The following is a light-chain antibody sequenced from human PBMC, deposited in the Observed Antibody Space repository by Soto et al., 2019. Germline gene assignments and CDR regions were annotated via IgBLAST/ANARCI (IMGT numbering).Light chain of an antibody. Sequence: QSALTQPASVSGSPGQSITISCTGTSSDVGGYDYVSWYQQYPGKAPKLMIYDVNNRPSGVSYRFSGSKSGNTASLTISGLQTEDEADYYCSSYTSSSTVVFGGGTKLTVL. CDR2: DVN. J-gene: IGLJ2*01. CDR1: SSDVGGYDY. CDR3: SSYTSSSTVV. V-gene: IGLV2-14*01.